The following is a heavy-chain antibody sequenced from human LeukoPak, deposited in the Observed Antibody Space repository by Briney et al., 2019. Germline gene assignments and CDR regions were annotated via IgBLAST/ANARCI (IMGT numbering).Heavy chain of an antibody. CDR2: INPNSGGT. CDR1: GYTFTGYY. Sequence: ASVKVSCKASGYTFTGYYMHWVRQAPGQGLEWMGWINPNSGGTNYAQKFQGRVTMTRDTSISTAYMELSRLRSDDTAVYYCARVVSRSGSYYFGYWGQGTLVTVSS. V-gene: IGHV1-2*02. D-gene: IGHD3-10*01. J-gene: IGHJ4*02. CDR3: ARVVSRSGSYYFGY.